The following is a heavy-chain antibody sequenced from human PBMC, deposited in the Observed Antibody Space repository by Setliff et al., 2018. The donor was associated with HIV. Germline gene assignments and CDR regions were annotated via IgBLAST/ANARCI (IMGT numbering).Heavy chain of an antibody. CDR2: IYPGDSDT. J-gene: IGHJ3*01. CDR3: ARRPVSDTFDV. V-gene: IGHV5-51*01. CDR1: GYNFISYY. Sequence: PGESLKTFCKASGYNFISYYIGWVRQMPGKGLEWMGIIYPGDSDTRYGPSFEGQVTISADWSITTAFLQWNSLKASDTAMYYCARRPVSDTFDVWGQGTMVTVSS.